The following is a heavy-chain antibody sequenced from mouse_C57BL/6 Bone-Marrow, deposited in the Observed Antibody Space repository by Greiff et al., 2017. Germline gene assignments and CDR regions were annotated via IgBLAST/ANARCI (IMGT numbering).Heavy chain of an antibody. J-gene: IGHJ2*01. CDR3: ARRGLVYYFDY. V-gene: IGHV1-53*01. CDR2: FNTSNVGT. D-gene: IGHD1-1*02. CDR1: GYTFSSYW. Sequence: QVQLQQPGTELVKPGASVKLSCKASGYTFSSYWMHGLPHRPGQGLEWIGNFNTSNVGTNYNEELKSKANLTENKSSSTAYMQLSSLTSEDSAVDYCARRGLVYYFDYWGQGTTLTVSS.